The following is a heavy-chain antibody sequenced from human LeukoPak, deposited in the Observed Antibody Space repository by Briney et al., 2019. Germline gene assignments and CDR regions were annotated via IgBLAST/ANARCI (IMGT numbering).Heavy chain of an antibody. J-gene: IGHJ4*02. Sequence: GGSLRLSCAASGFTVSSNYMSWVRQAPGKGLEWVSVIYSGGSTYYADSVKGRFTISRDNSKNTPYLQMNSLRAEDTAVYYCARGAAAGLQHADYWGRETLVTVSS. D-gene: IGHD6-13*01. CDR3: ARGAAAGLQHADY. CDR1: GFTVSSNY. CDR2: IYSGGST. V-gene: IGHV3-53*01.